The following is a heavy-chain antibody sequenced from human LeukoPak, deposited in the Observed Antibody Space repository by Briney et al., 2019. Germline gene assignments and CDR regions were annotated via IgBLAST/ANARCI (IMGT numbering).Heavy chain of an antibody. D-gene: IGHD3-9*01. Sequence: SVNVSCKASLGTLSNYAISWVRQAPGQGLEWMGRIIPILGIANYAQKFQGSVTITADKSTSTAYMELSSLRSEDTAVYYCARDLGGYDIFIPFDYWGQGTLVTVSS. J-gene: IGHJ4*02. V-gene: IGHV1-69*04. CDR2: IIPILGIA. CDR3: ARDLGGYDIFIPFDY. CDR1: LGTLSNYA.